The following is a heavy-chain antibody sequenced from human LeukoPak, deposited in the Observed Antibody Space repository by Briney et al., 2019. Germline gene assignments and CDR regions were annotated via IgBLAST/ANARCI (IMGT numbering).Heavy chain of an antibody. CDR2: ISYDGSNK. Sequence: GTSLRLSCAASEFTFSHYAMHWVRQAPGKGLEWVAVISYDGSNKYYADSVKGRFTISRDNSKNTLYLQMNSLRAEDTAVYYCARVGASNYYCGMDVWGQGTTVTVSS. J-gene: IGHJ6*02. V-gene: IGHV3-30-3*01. CDR1: EFTFSHYA. CDR3: ARVGASNYYCGMDV. D-gene: IGHD3-3*01.